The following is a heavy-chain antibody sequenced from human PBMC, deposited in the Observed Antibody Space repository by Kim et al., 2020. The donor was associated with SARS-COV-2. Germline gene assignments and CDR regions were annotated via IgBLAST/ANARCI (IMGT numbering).Heavy chain of an antibody. CDR3: ASNIAAIVDAFDI. J-gene: IGHJ3*02. CDR1: GGSFSGYY. V-gene: IGHV4-34*01. CDR2: INHSGST. D-gene: IGHD6-13*01. Sequence: SETLSLTCAVYGGSFSGYYWSWIRQPPGKGLEWIGEINHSGSTNYNPSLKSRVTISVDTPKNQFSLKLSSVTAADTAVYYCASNIAAIVDAFDIWGQGTMVTVSS.